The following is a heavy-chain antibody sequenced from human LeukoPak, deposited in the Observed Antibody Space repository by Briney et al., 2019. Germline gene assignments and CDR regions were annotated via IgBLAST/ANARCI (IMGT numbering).Heavy chain of an antibody. V-gene: IGHV1-69*13. CDR1: GGTFNNYA. D-gene: IGHD5-24*01. Sequence: SVKVSCKASGGTFNNYAINWVRQAPGQGLEWVGRLIPLFGTPNYAQKFQGKVTITADESTSTFYMDLSALRSEDTAVYYCAHATQRLPTIMIDAFDIWGQGTRVTVSS. CDR3: AHATQRLPTIMIDAFDI. J-gene: IGHJ3*02. CDR2: LIPLFGTP.